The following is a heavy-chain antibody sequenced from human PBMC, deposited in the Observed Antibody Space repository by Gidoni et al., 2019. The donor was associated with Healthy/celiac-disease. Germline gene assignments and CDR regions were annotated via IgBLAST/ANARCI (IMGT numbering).Heavy chain of an antibody. V-gene: IGHV1-3*01. J-gene: IGHJ3*02. Sequence: QVQLVQPGAEVTKPGASVKVSCKASGYTFTSYAMLWVRQAPGQRLEWMGWINAGNGNTKYSQEFQGRVTITRDTSASTAYMELSSLRSEDTAVYYCARVEWELLNAFDIWGQGTMVTVSS. CDR2: INAGNGNT. CDR1: GYTFTSYA. CDR3: ARVEWELLNAFDI. D-gene: IGHD1-26*01.